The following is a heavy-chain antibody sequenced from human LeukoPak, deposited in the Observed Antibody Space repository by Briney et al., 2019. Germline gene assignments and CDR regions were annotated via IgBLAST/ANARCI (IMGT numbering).Heavy chain of an antibody. V-gene: IGHV1-18*01. J-gene: IGHJ4*01. Sequence: ASVKVSCKASGYSFTSYGISWVRQAPGQGLEWMGWISAYNGNTNYAQKLQGRVTMTTDTSTSTAYMELRSLRSDDTAVYYCARGRYDCVWGSYPKNDYWGHGALVTVSS. D-gene: IGHD3-16*02. CDR3: ARGRYDCVWGSYPKNDY. CDR1: GYSFTSYG. CDR2: ISAYNGNT.